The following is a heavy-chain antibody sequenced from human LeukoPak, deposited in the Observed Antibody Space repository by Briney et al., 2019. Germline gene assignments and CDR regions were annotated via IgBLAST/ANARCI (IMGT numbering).Heavy chain of an antibody. D-gene: IGHD2-2*01. V-gene: IGHV1-69*05. J-gene: IGHJ6*03. CDR1: GGTFSSYA. Sequence: SVKVFCKASGGTFSSYAISWVRQAPGQGLEWMGGIIPIFGTANYAQKFQGRVTMTTDTSTSTAYMELRSLRSDDTAVYYCAREWVVVVPAATYYYYYYMDVWGKGTTVTVSS. CDR3: AREWVVVVPAATYYYYYYMDV. CDR2: IIPIFGTA.